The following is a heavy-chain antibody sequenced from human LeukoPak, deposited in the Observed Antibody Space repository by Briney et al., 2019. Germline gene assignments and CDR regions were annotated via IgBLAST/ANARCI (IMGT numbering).Heavy chain of an antibody. CDR3: ARDRDTYSSSWGADALDI. J-gene: IGHJ3*02. CDR1: GGTFSSYA. Sequence: SVKVSCKASGGTFSSYAISWVRQAPGQGLEWMGGIIPIFGTANYAQKFQGRVTITADESTSTAYMELSSLRSEDTAVYYCARDRDTYSSSWGADALDIWGQGTMVTVSS. D-gene: IGHD6-13*01. V-gene: IGHV1-69*13. CDR2: IIPIFGTA.